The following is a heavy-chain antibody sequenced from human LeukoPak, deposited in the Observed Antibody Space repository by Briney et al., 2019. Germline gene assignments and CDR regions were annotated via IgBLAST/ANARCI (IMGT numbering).Heavy chain of an antibody. CDR1: GGSISSGSYY. V-gene: IGHV4-61*02. CDR3: ASGVYYDSSGYYTPFDY. J-gene: IGHJ4*02. Sequence: SETLSLTCTVSGGSISSGSYYWSWIRQPAGKGLEWIGRIYTSGSTNYNPSLKSRVTISVDTSKNQFSLKLSSVTAADTAVYYCASGVYYDSSGYYTPFDYWSQGTLVTVSS. D-gene: IGHD3-22*01. CDR2: IYTSGST.